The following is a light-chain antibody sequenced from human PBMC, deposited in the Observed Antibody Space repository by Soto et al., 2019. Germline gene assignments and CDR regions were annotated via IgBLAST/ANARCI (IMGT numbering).Light chain of an antibody. V-gene: IGKV3-20*01. CDR3: QQYGDSVFT. CDR1: QSVADK. Sequence: EVVMTQLPATLSVSPGERVSLSCRASQSVADKLAWYQQKPGQAPRLLIFGASSRATGTPERISGGGSGTDYSLTINRLEPEDFGVYYCQQYGDSVFTFGPGTTVEIK. J-gene: IGKJ3*01. CDR2: GAS.